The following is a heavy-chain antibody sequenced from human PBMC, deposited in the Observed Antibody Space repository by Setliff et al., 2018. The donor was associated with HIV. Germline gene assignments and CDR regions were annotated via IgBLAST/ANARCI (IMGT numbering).Heavy chain of an antibody. V-gene: IGHV1-18*04. J-gene: IGHJ3*02. D-gene: IGHD6-19*01. CDR2: ISDYTGNT. CDR3: ARYASYTSDWREAFDI. CDR1: GYTFSSHG. Sequence: ASVKVSCKASGYTFSSHGITWVRQVPGQGLEWMGWISDYTGNTNYARKFQARVTMTIDSSTTTAYMELRSLRADDTALYYCARYASYTSDWREAFDIWGQGTMVTVSS.